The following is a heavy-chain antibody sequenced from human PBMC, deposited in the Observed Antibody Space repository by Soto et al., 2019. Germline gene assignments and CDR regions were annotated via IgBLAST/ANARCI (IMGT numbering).Heavy chain of an antibody. CDR1: GYSISSGYY. CDR2: IYHSGST. CDR3: ARSIPVAGYNYYAMDV. J-gene: IGHJ6*02. Sequence: SETLSLTCAVSGYSISSGYYWGWIRQPPGKGLEWIGSIYHSGSTYYNPSLKSRVTISVDTSKNQFSLNLISVTAADTAVYYCARSIPVAGYNYYAMDVWGQGTTVTVSS. V-gene: IGHV4-38-2*01. D-gene: IGHD6-19*01.